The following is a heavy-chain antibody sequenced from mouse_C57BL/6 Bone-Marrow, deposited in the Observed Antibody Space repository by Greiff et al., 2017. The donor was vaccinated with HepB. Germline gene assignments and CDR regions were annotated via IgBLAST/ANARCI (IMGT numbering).Heavy chain of an antibody. CDR1: GYTFTSYG. CDR3: ASYSWFAY. CDR2: IYPRSGNT. J-gene: IGHJ3*01. Sequence: LVESGAELARPGASVKLSCKASGYTFTSYGISWVKQRTGQGLEWIGEIYPRSGNTYYNEKFKGKATLTADKSSSTAYMELRSLTSEDSAVYFCASYSWFAYWGQGTLVTVSA. V-gene: IGHV1-81*01. D-gene: IGHD1-1*01.